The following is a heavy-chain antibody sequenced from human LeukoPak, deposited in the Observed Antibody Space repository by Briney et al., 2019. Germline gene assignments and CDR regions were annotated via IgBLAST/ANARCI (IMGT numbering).Heavy chain of an antibody. CDR1: GYTFTSYY. CDR2: INPSGGST. D-gene: IGHD4-17*01. CDR3: ARAWGDYLLGDDAFDI. Sequence: ASVKVSCKASGYTFTSYYMHWVRQAPGQGLEWMGIINPSGGSTSYAQKFQGRVTMTRDTSTSTVYMELSSLRSEDTAVYYCARAWGDYLLGDDAFDIWAKGQWSPSLQ. V-gene: IGHV1-46*01. J-gene: IGHJ3*02.